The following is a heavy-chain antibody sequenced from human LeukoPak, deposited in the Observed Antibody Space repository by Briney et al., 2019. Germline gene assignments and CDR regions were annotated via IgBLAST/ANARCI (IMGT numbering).Heavy chain of an antibody. CDR2: ISWNSCSI. J-gene: IGHJ4*02. Sequence: GGSLTLSCTASGFTFDDYDMHWVRQAPGKGLEWVSGISWNSCSICYADSVKGRFTISRDYSKHTLYLHMNRLRADDAAVYYCAKAIAQYYGSGKFYCFDYWGQGTLVTVSS. CDR3: AKAIAQYYGSGKFYCFDY. CDR1: GFTFDDYD. D-gene: IGHD3-10*01. V-gene: IGHV3-9*01.